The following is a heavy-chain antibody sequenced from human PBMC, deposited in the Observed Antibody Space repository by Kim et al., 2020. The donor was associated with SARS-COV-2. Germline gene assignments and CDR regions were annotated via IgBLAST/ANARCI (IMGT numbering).Heavy chain of an antibody. J-gene: IGHJ4*02. V-gene: IGHV3-7*01. Sequence: GGSLRLSCAASGFTFSSYWMSWVRQAPGKGLEWVATIKQDGSEKYYVDSVKGRFTISRDNAKNSLYLQMNSLRAEDTAVYYCARLPYYDILTGYFSWGQGTLVTVSS. CDR2: IKQDGSEK. CDR1: GFTFSSYW. CDR3: ARLPYYDILTGYFS. D-gene: IGHD3-9*01.